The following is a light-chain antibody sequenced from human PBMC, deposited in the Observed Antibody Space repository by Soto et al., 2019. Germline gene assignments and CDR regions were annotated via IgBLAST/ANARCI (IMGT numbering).Light chain of an antibody. CDR2: GTS. V-gene: IGKV3-20*01. Sequence: EIALTQSPGTLSLSPGERATLSCRASQNVGSRYLAWYQQKPGQAPRLLIYGTSNRATGIPDRFSGSGSGTDFSLTISSLEPGDFAVYYCQQYGSSPRTFGQGTKVEIK. CDR1: QNVGSRY. CDR3: QQYGSSPRT. J-gene: IGKJ1*01.